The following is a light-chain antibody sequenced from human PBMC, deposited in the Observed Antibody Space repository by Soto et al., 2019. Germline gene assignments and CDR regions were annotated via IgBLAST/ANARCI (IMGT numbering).Light chain of an antibody. V-gene: IGKV3-15*01. CDR1: QSVRNSY. J-gene: IGKJ1*01. CDR3: QRYTNWPRT. Sequence: VLTQSPGTLSPSLGDRATLSCRASQSVRNSYLAWYQHQPGQAPRLIIDGSTTKAAGIPARCSGSGSGAEFTLTSSSLQAEFVTFYCYQRYTNWPRTFGQGTKVAIK. CDR2: GST.